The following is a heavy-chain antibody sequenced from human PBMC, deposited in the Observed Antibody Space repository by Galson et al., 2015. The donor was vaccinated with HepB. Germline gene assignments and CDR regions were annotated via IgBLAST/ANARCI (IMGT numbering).Heavy chain of an antibody. Sequence: SLRLSCAASGFTFSSYAMHWVRQAPGKGLEYVSAISSNGGSTYYANSVKGRFTISRDNSKNTLYLQMGSLRAEDMAVYYCARRITMVRGVYYGMDVWGQGTTVTVSS. V-gene: IGHV3-64*01. CDR2: ISSNGGST. J-gene: IGHJ6*02. CDR3: ARRITMVRGVYYGMDV. D-gene: IGHD3-10*01. CDR1: GFTFSSYA.